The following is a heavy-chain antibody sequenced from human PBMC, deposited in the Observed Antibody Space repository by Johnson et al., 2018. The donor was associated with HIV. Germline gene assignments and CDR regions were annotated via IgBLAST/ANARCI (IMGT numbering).Heavy chain of an antibody. J-gene: IGHJ3*02. Sequence: QVQLVESGGGLVKPGGSLRLSCAASGFTFNNAWMSWVRQAPGKGLEWVSYIRSSGSTIYYADTVNGRFTISRDNAKNSLYLQMNSLRAEDTAVYYCARVQIISGFNWHYYESSIDAVDIWGQGTMVTVSS. CDR1: GFTFNNAW. CDR2: IRSSGSTI. CDR3: ARVQIISGFNWHYYESSIDAVDI. D-gene: IGHD3-22*01. V-gene: IGHV3-11*04.